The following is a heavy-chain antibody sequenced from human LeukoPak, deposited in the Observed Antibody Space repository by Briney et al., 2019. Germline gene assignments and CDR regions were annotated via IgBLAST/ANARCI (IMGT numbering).Heavy chain of an antibody. V-gene: IGHV3-30*03. J-gene: IGHJ6*02. D-gene: IGHD4-23*01. Sequence: GGSLRLSCAASGFTFSSYGMHWVRQAPGKGLEWVAVISYDGSNKYYADSVKGRFTISRDNSKNTLYLQMNSLRAEDTAVYYCARVLNYGGNSGPSYYYYGMDVWGQGTTVTVSS. CDR2: ISYDGSNK. CDR3: ARVLNYGGNSGPSYYYYGMDV. CDR1: GFTFSSYG.